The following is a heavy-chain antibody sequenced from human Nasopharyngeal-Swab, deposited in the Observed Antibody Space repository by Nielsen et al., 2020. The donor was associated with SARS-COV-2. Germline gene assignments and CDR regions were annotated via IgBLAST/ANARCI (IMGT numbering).Heavy chain of an antibody. CDR1: GFTFDDYG. Sequence: GGSLRLSCAASGFTFDDYGMSWVRQAPGKGLEWVSGINWNGGSTGYADSVKGRFTIPRDNAKNSLYLQMNSLGAEDTALYYCARDGRITIFGVVTADYYGMDVWGQGTTVTVSS. CDR2: INWNGGST. V-gene: IGHV3-20*04. CDR3: ARDGRITIFGVVTADYYGMDV. D-gene: IGHD3-3*01. J-gene: IGHJ6*02.